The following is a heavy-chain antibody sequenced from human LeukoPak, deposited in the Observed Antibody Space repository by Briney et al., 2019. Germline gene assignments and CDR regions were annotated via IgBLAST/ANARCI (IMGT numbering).Heavy chain of an antibody. CDR1: GYTFTGYE. CDR3: ARGRGKYSSLDY. CDR2: MNPNSGNT. D-gene: IGHD5-12*01. V-gene: IGHV1-8*01. J-gene: IGHJ4*02. Sequence: ASVKVSCKASGYTFTGYEINWVRQATGQGLEWMGWMNPNSGNTGYAQTFQGRVTMTRNTSISTAYMELSSLRSEDTAVYYCARGRGKYSSLDYWGQGTLVTVSS.